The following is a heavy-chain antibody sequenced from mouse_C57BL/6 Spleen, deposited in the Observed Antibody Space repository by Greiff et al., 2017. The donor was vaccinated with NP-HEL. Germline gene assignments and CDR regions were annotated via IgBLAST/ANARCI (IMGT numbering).Heavy chain of an antibody. D-gene: IGHD4-1*01. J-gene: IGHJ2*01. CDR1: GYTFPSYW. CDR2: IYPSDSET. CDR3: AREGLAPFDY. V-gene: IGHV1-61*01. Sequence: QVQLQQPGAELVRPGSSVKLSCKASGYTFPSYWMAWVKQRPGQGLEWIGNIYPSDSETHYNQKFKDKATLTVDKSSSTAYMQLSSLTSEDSAVYYCAREGLAPFDYWGQGTTLTVSS.